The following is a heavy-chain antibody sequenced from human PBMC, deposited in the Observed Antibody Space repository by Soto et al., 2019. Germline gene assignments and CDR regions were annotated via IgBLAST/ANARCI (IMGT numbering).Heavy chain of an antibody. D-gene: IGHD2-15*01. Sequence: SVKVSCKASGGTFSSYAISWVRQAPGQGLEWMGGIIPIFGTANYAQKFQGRVTITADESTSTAYMELSSLRSEDTAVYYCASSGGGNYYHYGMDVWGQGTTVTVSS. J-gene: IGHJ6*02. CDR1: GGTFSSYA. CDR3: ASSGGGNYYHYGMDV. CDR2: IIPIFGTA. V-gene: IGHV1-69*13.